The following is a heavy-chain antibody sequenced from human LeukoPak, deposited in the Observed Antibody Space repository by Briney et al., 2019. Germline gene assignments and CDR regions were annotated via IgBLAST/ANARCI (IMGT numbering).Heavy chain of an antibody. CDR1: GGSISSSSYY. CDR2: IYYSGST. Sequence: SETLSVTCTVSGGSISSSSYYWGWIRQPPGKGLEWIGSIYYSGSTYYNPSLKSRVTISVDTSKNQFSLKLSSVTAADTAVYYCASERLGYSYANWGQGTLVTVSS. J-gene: IGHJ4*02. CDR3: ASERLGYSYAN. D-gene: IGHD5-18*01. V-gene: IGHV4-39*07.